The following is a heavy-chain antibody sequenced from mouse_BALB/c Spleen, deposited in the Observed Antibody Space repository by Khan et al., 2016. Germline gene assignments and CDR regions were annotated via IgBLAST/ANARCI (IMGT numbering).Heavy chain of an antibody. CDR1: GYTFTSYW. V-gene: IGHV1-7*01. Sequence: QVQLQQSGAELAKPGASVKMSCKASGYTFTSYWMHWVKQGPGQGLEWIGYINPSTGYTEYNQKFKDKATLTADKSSSTAYMQLSSLTSEDSAVYYCARYYGSSYFDYWGQGTTLTVSS. J-gene: IGHJ2*01. CDR2: INPSTGYT. CDR3: ARYYGSSYFDY. D-gene: IGHD1-1*01.